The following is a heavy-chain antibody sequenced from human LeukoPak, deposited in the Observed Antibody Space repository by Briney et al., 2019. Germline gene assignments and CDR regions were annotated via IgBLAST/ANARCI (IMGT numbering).Heavy chain of an antibody. CDR3: ARPSKNYYDSSGYPGAFDI. Sequence: PSETLSLTCTVSGGSISSYYWSWIRQPPGKGLEWIGYIYYGGSTNYNPSLKSRVTISVDTSKNQFSLKLSSVTAADTAVYYCARPSKNYYDSSGYPGAFDIWGQGTMVTVSS. D-gene: IGHD3-22*01. CDR1: GGSISSYY. CDR2: IYYGGST. V-gene: IGHV4-59*01. J-gene: IGHJ3*02.